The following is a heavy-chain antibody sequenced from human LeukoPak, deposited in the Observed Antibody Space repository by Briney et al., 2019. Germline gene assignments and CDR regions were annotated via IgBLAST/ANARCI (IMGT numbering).Heavy chain of an antibody. Sequence: SETLSLTCTVSGGSISSYYWSWIRQPPGKGLEWIGYIYTSGSTNYNPSLKSRVTISVDTSKNQFSLKLSSVTAADTAVYYCARLRVRDDFWSGYSPRWFDPWGQGTLVTVSS. CDR2: IYTSGST. V-gene: IGHV4-4*09. CDR3: ARLRVRDDFWSGYSPRWFDP. J-gene: IGHJ5*02. D-gene: IGHD3-3*01. CDR1: GGSISSYY.